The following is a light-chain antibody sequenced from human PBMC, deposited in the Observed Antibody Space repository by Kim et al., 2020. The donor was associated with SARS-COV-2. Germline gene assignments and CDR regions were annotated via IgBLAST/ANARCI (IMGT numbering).Light chain of an antibody. CDR1: SLRSYY. J-gene: IGLJ1*01. CDR2: GKN. Sequence: SSELTQDPAVSVALGQTVRITCQGDSLRSYYASWYQQKPGQAPVLVIYGKNNRPSVIPDRFSGSSSGNTASLTITGAQAEDEADYYCNSRDSSGNLYVFGTGTKVTV. V-gene: IGLV3-19*01. CDR3: NSRDSSGNLYV.